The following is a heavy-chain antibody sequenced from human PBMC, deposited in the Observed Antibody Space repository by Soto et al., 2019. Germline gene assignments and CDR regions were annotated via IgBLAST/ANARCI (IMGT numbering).Heavy chain of an antibody. Sequence: QVQLQESGPGLVKPSQTLSLTCTVSGGSISSGGYYWSWIRQHPGKGLEWIGYIYYSGSTYYNPSLKSRATISVDTSKNQFSLKLRSVTAADTAVYYCARDMREGTPYYYYGMDVWGQGTTVTVSS. CDR2: IYYSGST. CDR3: ARDMREGTPYYYYGMDV. D-gene: IGHD1-1*01. J-gene: IGHJ6*02. CDR1: GGSISSGGYY. V-gene: IGHV4-31*03.